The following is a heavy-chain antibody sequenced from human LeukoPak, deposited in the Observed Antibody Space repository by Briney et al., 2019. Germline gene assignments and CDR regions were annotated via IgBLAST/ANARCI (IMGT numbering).Heavy chain of an antibody. CDR2: IYYSGST. Sequence: PSETLSLTCTVSGGSISSYYWSWIRQPPGEGLEWIGYIYYSGSTNYNPSLKCRVTISVDTSKNQFSLKLSSVTAADTAVYYCASQYYYGSGSYSYWGQGTLVTVSS. CDR3: ASQYYYGSGSYSY. J-gene: IGHJ4*02. CDR1: GGSISSYY. D-gene: IGHD3-10*01. V-gene: IGHV4-59*08.